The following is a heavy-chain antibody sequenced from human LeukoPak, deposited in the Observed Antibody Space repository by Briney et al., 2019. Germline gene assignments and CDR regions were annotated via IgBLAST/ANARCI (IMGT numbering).Heavy chain of an antibody. Sequence: ASVKVSCKASGGTFSSYAISWVRQAPGQGLEWMGGIIPIFGTANYAQKFQGRVTITADESTSTAYMELSSLRSEDTAVYYCARGSAVATIIAPFDYWGQGTLVTVSS. CDR3: ARGSAVATIIAPFDY. CDR1: GGTFSSYA. D-gene: IGHD5-12*01. V-gene: IGHV1-69*13. J-gene: IGHJ4*02. CDR2: IIPIFGTA.